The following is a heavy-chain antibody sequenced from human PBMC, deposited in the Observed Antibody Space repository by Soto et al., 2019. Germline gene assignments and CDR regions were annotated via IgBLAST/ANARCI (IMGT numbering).Heavy chain of an antibody. Sequence: EVQLLESGGDLVQPGGSLRLSCAASGFTFPTYAMTWVRRAPGKGLEWVSTITHSSDGSYYADSVMGRFTISRDNSKNTLYLQMSGLRAEDTAVYYCARGGPRDGYRDPDYWGQGTQVTVSS. CDR1: GFTFPTYA. D-gene: IGHD5-18*01. V-gene: IGHV3-23*01. CDR3: ARGGPRDGYRDPDY. CDR2: ITHSSDGS. J-gene: IGHJ4*02.